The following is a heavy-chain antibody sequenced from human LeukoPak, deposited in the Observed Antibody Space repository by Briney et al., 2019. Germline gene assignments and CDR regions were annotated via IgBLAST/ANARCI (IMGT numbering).Heavy chain of an antibody. CDR2: IGTSSSTQ. J-gene: IGHJ3*02. Sequence: GGSLRLSCVASGFVFRSYSMNWIRQAPGKGLEWIANIGTSSSTQYYADSVKGRFTISRDNSKNSVSLQMNSLRDEDTAVYYCARQTVNDAFDIWGQGTLVTVSS. CDR1: GFVFRSYS. CDR3: ARQTVNDAFDI. V-gene: IGHV3-48*02. D-gene: IGHD4-11*01.